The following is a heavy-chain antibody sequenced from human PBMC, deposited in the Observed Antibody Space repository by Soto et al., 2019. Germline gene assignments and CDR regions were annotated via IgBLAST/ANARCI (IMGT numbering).Heavy chain of an antibody. V-gene: IGHV3-20*04. CDR3: ARAGYYDSSGYHQNWFDP. CDR1: GFTFDDYG. Sequence: SGGSLRLSCAASGFTFDDYGMSWVRQAPGKGLEWVSGINWNGGSTGYADSVKGRFTISRDNAKNSLYLQMNSLRAEDTALYYCARAGYYDSSGYHQNWFDPWGQGTLVTVSS. CDR2: INWNGGST. D-gene: IGHD3-22*01. J-gene: IGHJ5*02.